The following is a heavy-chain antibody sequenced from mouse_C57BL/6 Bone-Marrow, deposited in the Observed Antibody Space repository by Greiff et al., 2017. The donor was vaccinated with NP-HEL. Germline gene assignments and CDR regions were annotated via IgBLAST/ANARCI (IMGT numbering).Heavy chain of an antibody. J-gene: IGHJ2*01. V-gene: IGHV8-8*01. Sequence: QVTLKESGPGILQPSQTLSLTCSFSGFSLSTCGMGVGWIRQPAGKGLEWLAHIWWDDDKYDNPALKSRLTISKDTSKNQLFLTIANVDTADTATYYCARMDLNYFDYWGQGTTLTVSS. CDR1: GFSLSTCGMG. CDR2: IWWDDDK. CDR3: ARMDLNYFDY.